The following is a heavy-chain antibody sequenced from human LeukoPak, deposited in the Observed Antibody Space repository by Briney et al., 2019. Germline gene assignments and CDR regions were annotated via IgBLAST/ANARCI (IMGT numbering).Heavy chain of an antibody. Sequence: PGGSLRLSCAASGFTFSSYEMNWVRRAPGKGLEWVSYISSSGSTIYYADSVKGRFTISRDNAKNPLYLQMNSLRAEDTAVYYCTRSSTGYYYYYYMDVWGKGTTVTISS. J-gene: IGHJ6*03. D-gene: IGHD1-1*01. V-gene: IGHV3-48*03. CDR3: TRSSTGYYYYYYMDV. CDR2: ISSSGSTI. CDR1: GFTFSSYE.